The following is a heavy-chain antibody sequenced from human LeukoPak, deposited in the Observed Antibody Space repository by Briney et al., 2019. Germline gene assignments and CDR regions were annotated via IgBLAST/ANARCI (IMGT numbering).Heavy chain of an antibody. CDR1: GFTVSSNY. CDR2: ISGSGGST. CDR3: AKEAYGRYYFDY. V-gene: IGHV3-23*01. D-gene: IGHD4-17*01. J-gene: IGHJ4*02. Sequence: TGGSLRLSCAASGFTVSSNYMSWVRQAPGKGLQWVSAISGSGGSTYYADSVKGRFTISRDNSKNTLYLQMNSLRAEDTAVYYCAKEAYGRYYFDYWGQGTLVTVSS.